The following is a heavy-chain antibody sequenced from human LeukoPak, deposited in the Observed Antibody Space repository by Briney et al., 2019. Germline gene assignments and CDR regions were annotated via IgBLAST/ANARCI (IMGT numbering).Heavy chain of an antibody. CDR2: IRQDGSQK. CDR1: GFTFSSYW. J-gene: IGHJ4*02. D-gene: IGHD4-17*01. V-gene: IGHV3-7*01. CDR3: ARESGSVTSEVDFDY. Sequence: GGSLRLPCAASGFTFSSYWMSWVRQAPGKGLEWVATIRQDGSQKYYVDSVKGRFTISRDNAKNSLYLQMNSLRAEDTAVYYCARESGSVTSEVDFDYWGQGTLVTVSS.